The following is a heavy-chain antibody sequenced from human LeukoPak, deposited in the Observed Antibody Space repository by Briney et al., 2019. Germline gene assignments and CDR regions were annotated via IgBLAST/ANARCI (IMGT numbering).Heavy chain of an antibody. CDR3: TTWAYGLVGTTT. CDR1: GFTVSSNY. CDR2: IYSDGTT. D-gene: IGHD1-7*01. V-gene: IGHV3-66*01. Sequence: GGSLRLSCAASGFTVSSNYMSWARQAPGKGLEWVSLIYSDGTTYYADSVKGRFTISRDDSKNTVYLQMNSLKTEDTAVYYCTTWAYGLVGTTTWGQGTLVTVSS. J-gene: IGHJ5*02.